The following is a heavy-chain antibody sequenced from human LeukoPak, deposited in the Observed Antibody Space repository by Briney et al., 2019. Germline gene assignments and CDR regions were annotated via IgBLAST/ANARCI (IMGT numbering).Heavy chain of an antibody. V-gene: IGHV4-4*07. CDR1: GGSISSYY. J-gene: IGHJ3*02. CDR3: ARDRPDTAMPNDAFDI. CDR2: IYTSGST. D-gene: IGHD5-18*01. Sequence: SETLSLTCTVSGGSISSYYWSWIRQPAGKGLEWIGRIYTSGSTNYNPSLKSRVTMSVDTSKNQFSLKLSSVTAADTAVYYCARDRPDTAMPNDAFDIWGQGTMVTVSS.